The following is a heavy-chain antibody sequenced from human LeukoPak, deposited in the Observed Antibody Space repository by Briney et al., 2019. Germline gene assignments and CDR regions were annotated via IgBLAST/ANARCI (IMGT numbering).Heavy chain of an antibody. D-gene: IGHD2-2*01. V-gene: IGHV1-69*01. CDR2: IIPIFGTA. Sequence: SVKVSCKASGGTFSSYAISWVRQAPGQGLEWMGGIIPIFGTANYAQKFQGRVTITADESTSTAYMELSSLRSEDTAVYYCARNYCSSTSCYRLGYYFDYWGQGTLVTVSS. CDR1: GGTFSSYA. CDR3: ARNYCSSTSCYRLGYYFDY. J-gene: IGHJ4*02.